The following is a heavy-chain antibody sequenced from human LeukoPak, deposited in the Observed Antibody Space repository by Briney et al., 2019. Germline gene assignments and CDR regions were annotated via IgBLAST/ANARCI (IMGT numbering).Heavy chain of an antibody. CDR2: INPNSGGT. J-gene: IGHJ1*01. Sequence: ASVKVSCKASRYTFTGYYMHWVRQAPGQGLEWMGWINPNSGGTNYAQKFQGRVTMTRDTSISTAYMELSRLRSDDTAVYYCARVPRGYCSGGSCYTPGYFQHWGQGTLVTVSS. V-gene: IGHV1-2*02. CDR1: RYTFTGYY. CDR3: ARVPRGYCSGGSCYTPGYFQH. D-gene: IGHD2-15*01.